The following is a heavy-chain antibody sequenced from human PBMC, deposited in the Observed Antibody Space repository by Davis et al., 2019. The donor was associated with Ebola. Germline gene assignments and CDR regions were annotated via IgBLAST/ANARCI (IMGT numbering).Heavy chain of an antibody. Sequence: ASVKVSCKASGYTFASYDINWVRQATGQGLEWMGWMNPNSGNTGYAQKFQGRVTMTRNTSISTAYMELSSLRSEDTAVYYCARVTGELLFYGMDVWGKGTTVTVSS. CDR2: MNPNSGNT. CDR3: ARVTGELLFYGMDV. CDR1: GYTFASYD. J-gene: IGHJ6*04. V-gene: IGHV1-8*01. D-gene: IGHD3-10*01.